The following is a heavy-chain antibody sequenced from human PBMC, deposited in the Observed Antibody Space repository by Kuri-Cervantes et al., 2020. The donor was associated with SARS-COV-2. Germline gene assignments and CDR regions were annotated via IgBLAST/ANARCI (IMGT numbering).Heavy chain of an antibody. CDR1: GFTFSSYW. Sequence: GESLKISCAASGFTFSSYWMSWVRQAPGKGLEWVANIKQDGSEKYYVDSVKGRFTISRDNAKNSLYLQMNSLRAEDTAVYYCARGHDYGALWGQGTLVTVSS. CDR3: ARGHDYGAL. J-gene: IGHJ4*02. CDR2: IKQDGSEK. D-gene: IGHD4-17*01. V-gene: IGHV3-7*01.